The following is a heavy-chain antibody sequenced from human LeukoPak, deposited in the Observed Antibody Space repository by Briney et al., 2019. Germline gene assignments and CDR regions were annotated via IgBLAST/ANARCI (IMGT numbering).Heavy chain of an antibody. V-gene: IGHV6-1*01. CDR1: GDIVSSTSVA. J-gene: IGHJ3*02. CDR3: ARKVVGGAFDI. CDR2: TYYRSKWYN. Sequence: SQTPSLTCAISGDIVSSTSVAWHWIRQSPSRGLEWLGRTYYRSKWYNDCAVSVKSRITINPDTSKNQFSLQLNSVTPEDTAVYYCARKVVGGAFDIWGQGTMVTVSS. D-gene: IGHD2-15*01.